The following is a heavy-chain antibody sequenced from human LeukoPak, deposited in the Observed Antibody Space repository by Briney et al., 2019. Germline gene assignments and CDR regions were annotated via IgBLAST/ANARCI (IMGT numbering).Heavy chain of an antibody. Sequence: SVKVSCKASGGTFSSYAISWVRQAPGQGLEWMGGIIPIFGTANYARKFQGRVTITADESTSTAYMELSSLRSEDTAVYYCARDWAYRSYGMDVWGQGTTVTVSS. J-gene: IGHJ6*02. CDR2: IIPIFGTA. D-gene: IGHD5-18*01. V-gene: IGHV1-69*13. CDR1: GGTFSSYA. CDR3: ARDWAYRSYGMDV.